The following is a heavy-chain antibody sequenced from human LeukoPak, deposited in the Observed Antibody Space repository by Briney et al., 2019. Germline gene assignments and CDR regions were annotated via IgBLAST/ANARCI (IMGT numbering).Heavy chain of an antibody. J-gene: IGHJ4*02. CDR2: IYYNGST. V-gene: IGHV4-39*01. Sequence: PSETLSLTCTVSGGSISSSSYYWGWIRQPPGKGLEWIGSIYYNGSTYYNPSLKSRVTISVDTSKNQFSLKLGSVTAADTAVYYCARLRWRYFDYWGQGTLVTVSS. D-gene: IGHD4-23*01. CDR3: ARLRWRYFDY. CDR1: GGSISSSSYY.